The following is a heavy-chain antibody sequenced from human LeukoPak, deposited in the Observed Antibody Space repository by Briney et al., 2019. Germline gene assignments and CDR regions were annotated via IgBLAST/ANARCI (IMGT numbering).Heavy chain of an antibody. CDR3: ARAPSEIGGYYPEYFRH. D-gene: IGHD3-22*01. Sequence: GGSLRLSCAASGLTFSGYWMHWVRRAPGKGLVWVSRIKSDGSTNYADSVKGRFTISSDNAKNTLSLQMNSLRAEDTGVYYCARAPSEIGGYYPEYFRHWGQGTLVTVSS. CDR2: IKSDGST. CDR1: GLTFSGYW. V-gene: IGHV3-74*01. J-gene: IGHJ1*01.